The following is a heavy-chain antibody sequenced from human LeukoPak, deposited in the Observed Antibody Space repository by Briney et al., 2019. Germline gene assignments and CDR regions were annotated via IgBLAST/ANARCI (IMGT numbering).Heavy chain of an antibody. CDR2: IFISGTT. J-gene: IGHJ6*03. D-gene: IGHD6-19*01. Sequence: SQTLSLTCIVSGGSISSGSYYWSWIRQPAGKGLEWIGRIFISGTTNYNPSLKSRVTISVDPSNNRFSLRLSSVTAADTAVYYCARSLYSSGWKANYYYYMDVWGKGTTVTISS. CDR1: GGSISSGSYY. CDR3: ARSLYSSGWKANYYYYMDV. V-gene: IGHV4-61*02.